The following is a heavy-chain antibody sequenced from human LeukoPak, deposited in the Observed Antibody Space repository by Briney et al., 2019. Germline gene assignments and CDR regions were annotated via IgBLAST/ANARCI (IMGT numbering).Heavy chain of an antibody. CDR3: ARSHCGGDCYADY. Sequence: SETLSLTCTVSGGSISSYYWSWIRQPPGKGLEWMGYIYYSGSTNYNPSLKSRVTISVDTSKNQFSLKLSSVTAADTAVYYCARSHCGGDCYADYWGQGTLVTVSS. CDR2: IYYSGST. J-gene: IGHJ4*02. D-gene: IGHD2-21*02. V-gene: IGHV4-59*08. CDR1: GGSISSYY.